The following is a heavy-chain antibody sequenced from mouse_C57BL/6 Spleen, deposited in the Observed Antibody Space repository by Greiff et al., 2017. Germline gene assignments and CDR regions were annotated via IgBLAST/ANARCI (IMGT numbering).Heavy chain of an antibody. D-gene: IGHD2-2*01. CDR1: GFTFSDYG. Sequence: EVKLVESGGGLVKPGGSLKLSCAASGFTFSDYGMHWVRQAPEKGLEWVAYISSGSSTIYYADTVKGRFTISSDNAKNTLFLQMTSLRSEDTAMYYCARPMVTTGYWYFDVWGTGTTVTVSS. CDR3: ARPMVTTGYWYFDV. V-gene: IGHV5-17*01. J-gene: IGHJ1*03. CDR2: ISSGSSTI.